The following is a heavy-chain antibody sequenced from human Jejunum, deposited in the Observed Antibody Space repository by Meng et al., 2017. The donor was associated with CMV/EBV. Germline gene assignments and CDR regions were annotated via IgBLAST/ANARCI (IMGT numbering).Heavy chain of an antibody. Sequence: SGGAFSNFILSWVRQAPGQGLEWMGGIIPKSRTINHAQKFQGRVTITMDESRSTAYMELSSPRSDDTAVYYCARAPWGIALDFDYGGQGTLGTVSS. CDR1: GGAFSNFI. CDR3: ARAPWGIALDFDY. V-gene: IGHV1-69*05. D-gene: IGHD6-13*01. J-gene: IGHJ4*02. CDR2: IIPKSRTI.